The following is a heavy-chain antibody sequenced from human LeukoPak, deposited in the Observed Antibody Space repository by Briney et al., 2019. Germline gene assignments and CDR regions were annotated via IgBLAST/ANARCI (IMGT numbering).Heavy chain of an antibody. CDR2: INPNDGST. J-gene: IGHJ4*02. D-gene: IGHD5-12*01. Sequence: RASVKVSCKASGYTFTSYFMHWVRQAPGQGLEWMGTINPNDGSTSDVQNFQGRVTMTRDTSTSTVYMELSSLRSEDTAVYFCARARGYSGYHPIDYWGQGTLVTVSS. CDR3: ARARGYSGYHPIDY. V-gene: IGHV1-46*01. CDR1: GYTFTSYF.